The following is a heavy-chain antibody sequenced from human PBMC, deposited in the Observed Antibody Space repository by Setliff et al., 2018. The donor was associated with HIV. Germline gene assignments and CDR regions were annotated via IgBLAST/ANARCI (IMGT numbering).Heavy chain of an antibody. CDR2: INPSGGST. J-gene: IGHJ4*02. V-gene: IGHV1-46*01. D-gene: IGHD3-16*01. CDR1: GYTFTRYF. CDR3: ARGWGGGMDY. Sequence: ASVKVSCKASGYTFTRYFMHCVRQAPGQGLEWLGMINPSGGSTWYAQKFQGRVTMTGDTSTNTLYMELSSLRSEDTAVYYCARGWGGGMDYWGQGTLVTVSS.